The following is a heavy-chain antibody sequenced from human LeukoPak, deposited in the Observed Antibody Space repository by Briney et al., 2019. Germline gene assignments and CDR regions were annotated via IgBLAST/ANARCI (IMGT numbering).Heavy chain of an antibody. CDR2: IWYDGSNK. CDR1: GFTFSSYG. V-gene: IGHV3-33*01. D-gene: IGHD2-2*03. J-gene: IGHJ4*02. Sequence: GRSLRLSCAASGFTFSSYGMHWVRQAPGKGLEWVAVIWYDGSNKYYADSVKGRFTIFRDNSKNTLYLQMNSLRAEDTAVYYCARVGYCSSTSCPFDYWGQGTLVTVSS. CDR3: ARVGYCSSTSCPFDY.